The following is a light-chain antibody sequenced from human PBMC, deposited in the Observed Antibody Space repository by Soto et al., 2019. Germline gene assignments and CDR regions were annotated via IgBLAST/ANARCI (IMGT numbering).Light chain of an antibody. CDR1: QSISSW. V-gene: IGKV1-5*01. Sequence: DIQMTQSPSTLSASVGDRVTITCRASQSISSWLAWYQQKPGKAPKLLIYDASSLESWVPSRFSGSGFGTEFTLTISGLQPDDFATYYCQRYNSYFPAFGQGTKLEIK. J-gene: IGKJ2*01. CDR3: QRYNSYFPA. CDR2: DAS.